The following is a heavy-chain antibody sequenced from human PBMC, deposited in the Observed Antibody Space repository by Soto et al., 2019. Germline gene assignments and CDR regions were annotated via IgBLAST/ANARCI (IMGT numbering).Heavy chain of an antibody. J-gene: IGHJ6*02. CDR1: GGAIDRGGYY. D-gene: IGHD7-27*01. V-gene: IGHV4-31*03. CDR3: ARVGTSYARRGLDV. CDR2: IYYTGSA. Sequence: SETLSLTCKVSGGAIDRGGYYWCWIRQHPGKGLEWIGHIYYTGSAYYKPSLKSRVSMSIDTSQNQFSLELISVTAADTAVYYCARVGTSYARRGLDVWGQGTTVTVSS.